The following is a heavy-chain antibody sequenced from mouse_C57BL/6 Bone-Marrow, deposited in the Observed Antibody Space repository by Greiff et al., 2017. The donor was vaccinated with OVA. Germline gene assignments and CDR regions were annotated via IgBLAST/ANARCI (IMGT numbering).Heavy chain of an antibody. V-gene: IGHV1-64*01. J-gene: IGHJ4*01. D-gene: IGHD5-1*01. CDR1: GYTFTSYW. CDR2: IHPNSGST. Sequence: QVQLQQPGAELVKPGASVKLSCKASGYTFTSYWMHWVKQRPGQGLEWIGMIHPNSGSTNYNEKFKSKATLTVDKSSSTAYMQLSSLTSEDSAVYYCARPYLCYAMDYWGQGTSVTVSS. CDR3: ARPYLCYAMDY.